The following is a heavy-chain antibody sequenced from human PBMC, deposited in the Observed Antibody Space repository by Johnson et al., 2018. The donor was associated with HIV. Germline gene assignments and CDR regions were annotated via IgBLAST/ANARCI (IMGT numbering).Heavy chain of an antibody. CDR2: ISYDGSNK. CDR3: AREQWPLSPDGLDI. J-gene: IGHJ3*02. D-gene: IGHD6-19*01. CDR1: GFTFSNAW. Sequence: QVQLVESGGGLVKPGGSLRLSCAASGFTFSNAWMSWVRQAPGKGLEWVAVISYDGSNKYYADSVKGRFTISRDNSKNTLYLQMNSLRAEDTAVYYCAREQWPLSPDGLDIWGQGTMVTVSS. V-gene: IGHV3-30-3*01.